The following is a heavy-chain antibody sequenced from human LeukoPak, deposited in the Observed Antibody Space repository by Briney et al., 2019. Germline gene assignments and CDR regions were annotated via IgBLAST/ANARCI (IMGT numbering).Heavy chain of an antibody. J-gene: IGHJ6*02. CDR2: IYYSGST. CDR1: GGSISSGGYY. V-gene: IGHV4-31*03. CDR3: ARGVAYCSSTSCYTNYYGMDV. D-gene: IGHD2-2*02. Sequence: SETLSLTCTVSGGSISSGGYYWSWIRQHPGKGLEWIGYIYYSGSTNYNPSLKSRVTISVDTSKNQFSLKLSSVTAADTAVYYCARGVAYCSSTSCYTNYYGMDVWGQGTTVTVSS.